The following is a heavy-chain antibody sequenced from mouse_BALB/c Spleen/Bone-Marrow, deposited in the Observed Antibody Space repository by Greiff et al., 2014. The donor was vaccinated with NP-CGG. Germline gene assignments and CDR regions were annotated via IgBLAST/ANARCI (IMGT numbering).Heavy chain of an antibody. CDR3: ARSNGNYVLAY. J-gene: IGHJ3*01. D-gene: IGHD2-1*01. CDR1: GYTFTSYT. V-gene: IGHV1-4*01. CDR2: INPSSGYT. Sequence: QVQLKESGAELARPGASVKMSCKASGYTFTSYTMHWVKQRPGQGLEWIGYINPSSGYTNYNQKFKDKATLTADESSSTAYMQPSSLTSEDSAVYYCARSNGNYVLAYWGQGTLVTVSA.